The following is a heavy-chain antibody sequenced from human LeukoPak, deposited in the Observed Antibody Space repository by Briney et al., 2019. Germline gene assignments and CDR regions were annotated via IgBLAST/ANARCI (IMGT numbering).Heavy chain of an antibody. CDR2: IYYSGST. CDR3: AREGPEAFDY. CDR1: GGSISSSSYY. J-gene: IGHJ4*02. V-gene: IGHV4-39*07. Sequence: SETLSLTCTVSGGSISSSSYYWGWIRQPPGKGLEWIGSIYYSGSTYYNPSLKSRVTISVDTSKNQFSLKLNSVTAADTAVYYCAREGPEAFDYWGQGTLVTVSS.